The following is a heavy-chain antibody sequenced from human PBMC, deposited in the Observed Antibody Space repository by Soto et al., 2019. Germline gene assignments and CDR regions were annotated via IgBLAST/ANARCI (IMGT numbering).Heavy chain of an antibody. CDR1: GGSISSGGYY. CDR2: SYYSGST. J-gene: IGHJ5*02. V-gene: IGHV4-31*03. Sequence: QVQLQESGPGLVKPSQPLSLTCTVSGGSISSGGYYWSWIRQHTGTGLEWIGYSYYSGSTSYNPSLKSRVTISVNTSKNQFSLKMSSVTAADTAVYYCARVGGINWFEPWGQGTLVTVSS. CDR3: ARVGGINWFEP. D-gene: IGHD3-16*01.